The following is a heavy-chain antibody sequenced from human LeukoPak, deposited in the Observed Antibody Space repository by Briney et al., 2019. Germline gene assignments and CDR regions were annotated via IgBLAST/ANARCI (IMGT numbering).Heavy chain of an antibody. CDR2: ISYDGSNK. CDR1: GFTFSSYG. CDR3: AKDAPRMYYDIWSGLDV. J-gene: IGHJ6*04. Sequence: GGSLRLSCAASGFTFSSYGMHWVRQAPGKGLEWVAVISYDGSNKYYADSVKGRFTISRDNSKNTSYLQMNSLRVEDTAVYYCAKDAPRMYYDIWSGLDVWGKGTTVTVSS. D-gene: IGHD3-3*01. V-gene: IGHV3-30*18.